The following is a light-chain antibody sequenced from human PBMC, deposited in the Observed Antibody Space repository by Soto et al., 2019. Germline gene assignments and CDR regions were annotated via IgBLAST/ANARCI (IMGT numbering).Light chain of an antibody. V-gene: IGKV3-15*01. CDR1: QSVSNN. J-gene: IGKJ4*01. CDR2: GAS. CDR3: RQYNTWSPLT. Sequence: EIVMTQSPATLSVSPGERATLSCRASQSVSNNLAWYQQKPDQAPRLLIYGASTRATGIPARFSGSGSGTEFTLTISSLQSEDFAVYYCRQYNTWSPLTFGGGTKVETK.